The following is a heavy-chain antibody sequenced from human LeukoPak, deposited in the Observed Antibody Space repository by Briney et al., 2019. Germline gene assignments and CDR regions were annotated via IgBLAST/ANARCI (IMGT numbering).Heavy chain of an antibody. CDR1: GGSISSSSYY. D-gene: IGHD3-10*01. J-gene: IGHJ6*02. CDR2: IYYSGST. V-gene: IGHV4-39*07. CDR3: AREDSGSQRNYYYGMDV. Sequence: SETLSLTCTVSGGSISSSSYYWGWIRQPPGKGLEWIAIIYYSGSTYYNPSLKSRVTISVDTSKNQFSLKLSSVTAADTAVYYCAREDSGSQRNYYYGMDVWGQGTTVTVSS.